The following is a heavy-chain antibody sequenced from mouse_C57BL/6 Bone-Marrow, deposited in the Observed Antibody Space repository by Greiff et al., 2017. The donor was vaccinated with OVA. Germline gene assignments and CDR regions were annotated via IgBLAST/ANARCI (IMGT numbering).Heavy chain of an antibody. J-gene: IGHJ4*01. CDR2: IHPNSGST. CDR1: GYTFTSYW. V-gene: IGHV1-64*01. CDR3: ARKSNPPGYAMDD. Sequence: QVQLKQPGAELVKPGASVKLSCKASGYTFTSYWMHWVKQRPGQGLEWIGMIHPNSGSTNYNEKFKSKATLTVDKSSSTAYMPLSSLTSEDSAVYYSARKSNPPGYAMDDWGQGTSVTVSS. D-gene: IGHD2-5*01.